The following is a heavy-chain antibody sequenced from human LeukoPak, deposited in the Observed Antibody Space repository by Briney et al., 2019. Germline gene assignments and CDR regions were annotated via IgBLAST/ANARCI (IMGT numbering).Heavy chain of an antibody. J-gene: IGHJ6*03. D-gene: IGHD2-2*01. Sequence: GGSLRLSCAASGFTFSSYWMSWVRQAPGKGLEWVANIKQDGSEKYYVDSVKGRFTISRDNAKNSLYLQMNSLRAEDTAVYYCARAVPATKRGYMDVWGKGTTVTVSS. CDR2: IKQDGSEK. V-gene: IGHV3-7*03. CDR1: GFTFSSYW. CDR3: ARAVPATKRGYMDV.